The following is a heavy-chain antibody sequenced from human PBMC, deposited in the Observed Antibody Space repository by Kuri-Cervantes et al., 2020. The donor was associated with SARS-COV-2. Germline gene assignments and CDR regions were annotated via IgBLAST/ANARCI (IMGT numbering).Heavy chain of an antibody. CDR1: GFTFSAHY. CDR3: ARGGHAQGSGRPLDY. D-gene: IGHD3-10*01. CDR2: ISSRDNII. Sequence: GGSLRLSCAASGFTFSAHYMTWIRQAPAKGLEWISYISSRDNIIYYADSVKGRFTISRDNAKNSLYLQMNSLRAEDTALYYCARGGHAQGSGRPLDYWGQGTLVTVSS. J-gene: IGHJ4*02. V-gene: IGHV3-11*01.